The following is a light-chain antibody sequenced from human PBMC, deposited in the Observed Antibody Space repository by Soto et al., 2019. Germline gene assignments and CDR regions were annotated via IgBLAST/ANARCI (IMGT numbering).Light chain of an antibody. V-gene: IGKV1-39*01. Sequence: IQMTQSPSSLSASIGDRVTLTCRSSQSIGNYLNWYQQKPGKAPSLLIHSASTLQSGVPSRFSGSGSGTDFTFTISALQPDDVATYYCQASYSTPLTFGQGTRLE. CDR2: SAS. J-gene: IGKJ5*01. CDR1: QSIGNY. CDR3: QASYSTPLT.